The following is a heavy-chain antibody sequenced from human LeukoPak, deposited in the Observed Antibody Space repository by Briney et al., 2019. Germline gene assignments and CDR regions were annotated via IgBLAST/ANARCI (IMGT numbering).Heavy chain of an antibody. CDR2: IWYDGTYK. J-gene: IGHJ4*02. CDR1: GFTLTSFG. CDR3: AKDPAVGDPEPASFDY. D-gene: IGHD1-14*01. V-gene: IGHV3-30*02. Sequence: PGGSLRLSCAASGFTLTSFGMHWVRQAPGKGLEWVAVIWYDGTYKRYADSVRGRFTISRDNSKNTLYLQMNSLRVEDTAVYYCAKDPAVGDPEPASFDYWGQGTLVTVSS.